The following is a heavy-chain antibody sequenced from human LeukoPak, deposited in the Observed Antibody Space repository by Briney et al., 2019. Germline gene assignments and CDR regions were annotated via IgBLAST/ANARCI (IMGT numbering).Heavy chain of an antibody. CDR2: IPGRGGSP. V-gene: IGHV3-23*01. CDR1: GFTLSSYA. Sequence: PGGTLRLSCAASGFTLSSYAMSWGRQAPGEGRGWVSAIPGRGGSPYYADSVKGRCTISRDKSKNTLDLQMNSLRAEDTAVYYCAAYGSGSYYRYYGMDVWGQGTTVTVSS. CDR3: AAYGSGSYYRYYGMDV. D-gene: IGHD3-10*01. J-gene: IGHJ6*02.